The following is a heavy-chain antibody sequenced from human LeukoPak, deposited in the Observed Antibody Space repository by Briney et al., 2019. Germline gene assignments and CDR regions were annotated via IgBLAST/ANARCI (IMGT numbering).Heavy chain of an antibody. CDR2: ISWNSGSI. D-gene: IGHD2/OR15-2a*01. CDR3: AKSRTFGGSTDY. Sequence: SLRLSCAASGFTFDDYAMHWVRQAPGKGLEWVSGISWNSGSIGYADSVKGRFTISRDNAKNSLYLQMNSLRAEDTALYYCAKSRTFGGSTDYWGQGTLVTVSS. V-gene: IGHV3-9*01. CDR1: GFTFDDYA. J-gene: IGHJ4*02.